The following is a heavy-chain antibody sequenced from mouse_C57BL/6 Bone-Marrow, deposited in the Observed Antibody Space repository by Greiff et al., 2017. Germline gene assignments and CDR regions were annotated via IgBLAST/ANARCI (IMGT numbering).Heavy chain of an antibody. D-gene: IGHD1-1*01. Sequence: VKLMESGAELARPGASVKMSCKASGYTFTSYTMHWVKQRPGQGLEWIGYINPSSGYTKYNKKFKDKATLTADKSSSTAYMQLSSLTSEDSAVYYCARHYGSSDWYFDVWGTGSTVTVSS. CDR3: ARHYGSSDWYFDV. V-gene: IGHV1-4*01. CDR1: GYTFTSYT. CDR2: INPSSGYT. J-gene: IGHJ1*03.